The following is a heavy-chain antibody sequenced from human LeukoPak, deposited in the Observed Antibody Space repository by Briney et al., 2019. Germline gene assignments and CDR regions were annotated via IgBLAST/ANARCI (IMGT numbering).Heavy chain of an antibody. CDR1: GFTLSSFW. V-gene: IGHV3-74*01. J-gene: IGHJ4*02. CDR3: GGAAGSEWDY. Sequence: GGSLRLSCAASGFTLSSFWMHWVRQVPGKGPVWVSRINSDGRSTRYADSVKGRFTISRDNAKNTVYLQINSLRVEDTAVYYCGGAAGSEWDYWGQGILVTVSS. CDR2: INSDGRST. D-gene: IGHD3-3*01.